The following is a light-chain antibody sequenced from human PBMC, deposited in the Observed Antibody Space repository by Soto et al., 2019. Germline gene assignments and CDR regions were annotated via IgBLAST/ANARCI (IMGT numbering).Light chain of an antibody. V-gene: IGKV1-17*01. J-gene: IGKJ4*01. Sequence: DIQMTQSPPSLSASVGDRVTFTCRASQDIINALACYQQKQGQAPNRLINAASSPQSGVPSRFSGSGSGTDFPLTISSLQPEDFATYYCLQHNRYPLTFGGGTKLEIK. CDR2: AAS. CDR1: QDIINA. CDR3: LQHNRYPLT.